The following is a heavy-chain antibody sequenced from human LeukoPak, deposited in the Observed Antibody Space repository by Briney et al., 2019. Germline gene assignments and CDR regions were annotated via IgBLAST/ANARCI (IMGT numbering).Heavy chain of an antibody. V-gene: IGHV3-20*04. CDR1: GFTFDDYG. J-gene: IGHJ5*02. CDR3: ARSRSPYTTGWYGNWFDP. CDR2: INWNGGST. D-gene: IGHD6-19*01. Sequence: GGSLRLSCAASGFTFDDYGLSWVRQAPGKGLEWVSTINWNGGSTGYADSVKGRFTISRDNSKNTLYLQMNSLRPDDTAVYYCARSRSPYTTGWYGNWFDPWGQGTLVTVSS.